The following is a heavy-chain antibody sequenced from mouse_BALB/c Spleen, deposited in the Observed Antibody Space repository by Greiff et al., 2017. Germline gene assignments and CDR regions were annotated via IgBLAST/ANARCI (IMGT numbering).Heavy chain of an antibody. D-gene: IGHD1-2*01. CDR2: IDPETGGT. CDR1: GYTFTDYE. CDR3: TRFSSAHYYGYGYYFDY. V-gene: IGHV1-15*01. J-gene: IGHJ2*01. Sequence: VQLQQSGAELVRPGASVTLSCKASGYTFTDYEMHWVKQTPVHGLEWIGAIDPETGGTAYNQKFKGKATLTADKSSSTAYMELRSLTSEDSAVYYCTRFSSAHYYGYGYYFDYWGQGTTLTVSS.